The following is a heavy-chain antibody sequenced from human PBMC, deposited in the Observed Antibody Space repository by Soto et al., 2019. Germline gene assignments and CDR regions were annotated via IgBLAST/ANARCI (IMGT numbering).Heavy chain of an antibody. J-gene: IGHJ6*02. D-gene: IGHD4-4*01. Sequence: XVSLRLSFAASGLTVSSYCMHWVRQAPGKGLEWVAVISYDGSNKYYADSVKGRFTISRDNSKNTLYLQMNSLRAEDTAVYYCAKDGHDYSNYYYGMDVWGQGTTVTVSS. CDR1: GLTVSSYC. CDR2: ISYDGSNK. V-gene: IGHV3-30*18. CDR3: AKDGHDYSNYYYGMDV.